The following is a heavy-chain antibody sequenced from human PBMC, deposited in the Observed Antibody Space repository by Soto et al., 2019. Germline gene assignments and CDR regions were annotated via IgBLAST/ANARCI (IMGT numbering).Heavy chain of an antibody. V-gene: IGHV4-31*03. Sequence: PSETLSLTCTVSGGSISSGGYYWSWIRQHPGKGLEWIGYIYYSGSTYYNPSLKSRVTISVDTSKNQFSLKLSSVTAADTAVYYCARVGYYYDSSGSPVFDYWGQGTMVTVYS. CDR1: GGSISSGGYY. J-gene: IGHJ4*02. D-gene: IGHD3-22*01. CDR2: IYYSGST. CDR3: ARVGYYYDSSGSPVFDY.